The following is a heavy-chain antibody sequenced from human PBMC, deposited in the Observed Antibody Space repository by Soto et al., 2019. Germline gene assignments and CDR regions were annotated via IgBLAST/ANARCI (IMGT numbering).Heavy chain of an antibody. J-gene: IGHJ1*01. CDR1: GGSITTSGYY. CDR2: INDRGST. D-gene: IGHD6-25*01. CDR3: GSRHFSRRAAGKN. Sequence: QVQLQESGPGLVKPSETLALSCSVSGGSITTSGYYWGWIRQPPGKGLEWIGSINDRGSTYYNPSLTSRVTISVDTSQNQFSLKVNSVTAADTAVYYCGSRHFSRRAAGKNWGQGTLVTVSS. V-gene: IGHV4-39*01.